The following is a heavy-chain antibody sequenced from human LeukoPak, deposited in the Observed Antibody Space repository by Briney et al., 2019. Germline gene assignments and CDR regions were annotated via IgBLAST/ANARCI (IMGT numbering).Heavy chain of an antibody. J-gene: IGHJ4*02. CDR3: ARGPQVAMTRIDY. D-gene: IGHD5-12*01. CDR2: IWYGGSNK. Sequence: GGSLRLSCAASGFTFSSYGMHWVRQAPGKGLEWVAVIWYGGSNKYYADSVKGRFTISRDNSKNTLYLQMNSLRAEDTAVYYCARGPQVAMTRIDYWGQGTLVTVSS. V-gene: IGHV3-33*08. CDR1: GFTFSSYG.